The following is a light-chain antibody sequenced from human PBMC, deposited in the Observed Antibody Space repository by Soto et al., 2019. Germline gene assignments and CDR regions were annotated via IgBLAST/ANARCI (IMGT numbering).Light chain of an antibody. V-gene: IGKV3-15*01. CDR1: QNISSN. CDR3: QQYNNWLWT. J-gene: IGKJ1*01. CDR2: GAS. Sequence: EIVMTQSPATLSVSPGERATLSCRASQNISSNLAWYQQKPGQAPRLLIDGASTSATGIPARFSGSGSGTEFTLTISSLQSEDFAVYYCQQYNNWLWTFGQGTKVEIK.